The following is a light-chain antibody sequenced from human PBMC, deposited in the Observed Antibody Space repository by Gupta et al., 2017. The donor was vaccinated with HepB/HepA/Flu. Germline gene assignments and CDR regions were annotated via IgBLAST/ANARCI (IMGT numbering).Light chain of an antibody. V-gene: IGKV3-20*01. CDR3: QYYGDSPWYT. CDR1: QSLNNNY. CDR2: GAS. J-gene: IGKJ2*01. Sequence: NVLTHPPDTLSLPPGERATLSCRASQSLNNNYLAWYQQKPDQAPRLLIYGASSRATGIPDRFSGRGSGTDFTLTISRLEPEYFAMYYCQYYGDSPWYTFGQGTKLEIK.